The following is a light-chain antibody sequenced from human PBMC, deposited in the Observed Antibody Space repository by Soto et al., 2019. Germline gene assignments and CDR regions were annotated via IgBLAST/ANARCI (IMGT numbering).Light chain of an antibody. CDR2: GAS. J-gene: IGKJ4*02. CDR1: QSVSSSY. V-gene: IGKV3-20*01. CDR3: QQYGSSGT. Sequence: DIVLTQPPVTLSLSPGERATLSCRASQSVSSSYLAWYQQKPGQAPRLLIYGASSRATGIPDRFSGSGSGTDFTLTISRLEPEDFAVYYCQQYGSSGTFGRGTKVDIK.